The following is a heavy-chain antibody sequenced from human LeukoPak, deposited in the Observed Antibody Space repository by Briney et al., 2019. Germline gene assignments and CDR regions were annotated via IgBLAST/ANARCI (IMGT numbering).Heavy chain of an antibody. J-gene: IGHJ4*02. Sequence: SETLSLTCTVSGDSISSYYWSWIRQTPGKGLEWIGCIYFSGNTDYNPSLKSRVTISVDTSKNQFSLRLRSVTAADTAVFYCARHGGSGSFDSWGQGTLVTVPS. D-gene: IGHD3-3*01. CDR1: GDSISSYY. CDR2: IYFSGNT. V-gene: IGHV4-59*08. CDR3: ARHGGSGSFDS.